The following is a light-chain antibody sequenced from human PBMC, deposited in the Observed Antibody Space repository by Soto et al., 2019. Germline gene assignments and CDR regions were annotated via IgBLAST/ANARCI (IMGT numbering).Light chain of an antibody. V-gene: IGKV1-9*01. Sequence: IQLPQTPSSLSASVGDRVTITCRASQGISSFLAWYQQKPGKAPNLLIYAAYSLQNGDPSRFSGSGFGTDFTLTITSQQPEDFATYSCQQVESYPSTFGGGTKVEMK. J-gene: IGKJ4*01. CDR3: QQVESYPST. CDR1: QGISSF. CDR2: AAY.